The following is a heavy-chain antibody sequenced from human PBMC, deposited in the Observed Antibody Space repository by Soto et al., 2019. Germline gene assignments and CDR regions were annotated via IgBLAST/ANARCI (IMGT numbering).Heavy chain of an antibody. J-gene: IGHJ5*02. CDR2: ISSSSSYI. Sequence: LRLSCAASGFTFRSYAMNWVRQAPGKGLEWVSSISSSSSYIYYAVSVKGRITISRDNAKNSLYLQMDSLRAEDTAVYYCAGGASTSGWFDPWGQGTLVTVSS. V-gene: IGHV3-21*01. CDR3: AGGASTSGWFDP. D-gene: IGHD6-6*01. CDR1: GFTFRSYA.